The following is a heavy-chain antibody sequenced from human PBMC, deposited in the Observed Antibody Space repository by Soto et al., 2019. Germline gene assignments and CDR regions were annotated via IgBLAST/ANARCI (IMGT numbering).Heavy chain of an antibody. J-gene: IGHJ6*02. CDR1: GFTFSSYG. D-gene: IGHD1-26*01. Sequence: GGSLRLSCAASGFTFSSYGMHWVRQAPGKGLEWVAVIWYDGSNKYYADSVKGRFTISRDNSKNTLYLQMNSLRAEDTAVYYCAGSPEVGPYYYYGMDVWGQGTTVTVSS. CDR3: AGSPEVGPYYYYGMDV. CDR2: IWYDGSNK. V-gene: IGHV3-33*01.